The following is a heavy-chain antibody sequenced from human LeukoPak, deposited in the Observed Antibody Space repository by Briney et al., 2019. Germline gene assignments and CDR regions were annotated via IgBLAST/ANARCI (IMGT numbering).Heavy chain of an antibody. Sequence: SETLSLTCTVSGYSISSGYNWGWIRQPPGKGLEWIGNIYHSGSTYYNPSLKSRVTISVDTSKNQFSLKLSSVTAADTAVYYCAREAGPIYFYYKDVWSKGTTVTVSS. J-gene: IGHJ6*03. V-gene: IGHV4-38-2*02. CDR3: AREAGPIYFYYKDV. CDR1: GYSISSGYN. CDR2: IYHSGST.